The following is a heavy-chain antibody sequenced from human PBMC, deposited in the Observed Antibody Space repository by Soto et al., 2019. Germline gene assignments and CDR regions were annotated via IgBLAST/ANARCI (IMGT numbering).Heavy chain of an antibody. CDR3: AKCSIEYSASVDN. CDR2: ISARGGSL. Sequence: EVQLLESGGGLVQPGGSLRLSCAASGFSFSSYAMVWVRQAPGKGLEWVSVISARGGSLYFADSVKGRFTISRDNSKNVVSLEMNSLRAEDTATYFCAKCSIEYSASVDNWGQGTLVVVSS. J-gene: IGHJ4*02. V-gene: IGHV3-23*01. D-gene: IGHD5-12*01. CDR1: GFSFSSYA.